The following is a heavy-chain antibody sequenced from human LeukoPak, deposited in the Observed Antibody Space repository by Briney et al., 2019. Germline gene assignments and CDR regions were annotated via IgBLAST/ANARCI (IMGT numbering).Heavy chain of an antibody. CDR1: GFTFSSYW. V-gene: IGHV3-7*01. CDR3: ARPRWIQLLDY. CDR2: INQDGSEK. D-gene: IGHD5-18*01. Sequence: GGSLRLSCAASGFTFSSYWMSWVRQAPGKGLEWVANINQDGSEKYYVDSVKGRFTISRDNAKNSLYLQMNSLRAEDTAVYYCARPRWIQLLDYWGQGTLVTVSS. J-gene: IGHJ4*02.